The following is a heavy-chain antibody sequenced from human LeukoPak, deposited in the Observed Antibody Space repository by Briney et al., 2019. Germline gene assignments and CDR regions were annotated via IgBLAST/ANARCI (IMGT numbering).Heavy chain of an antibody. D-gene: IGHD1-1*01. CDR2: IYPGDSDT. V-gene: IGHV5-51*01. CDR3: ARQPTAPDY. J-gene: IGHJ4*02. CDR1: GSNVTSYW. Sequence: PGGSLQISCQGSGSNVTSYWIGWGRQVPGKGLELMGIIYPGDSDTRYSPSFQGQVTISADKSISTAYLQWSSLKASDTAMYYCARQPTAPDYWGQGTLVTVSS.